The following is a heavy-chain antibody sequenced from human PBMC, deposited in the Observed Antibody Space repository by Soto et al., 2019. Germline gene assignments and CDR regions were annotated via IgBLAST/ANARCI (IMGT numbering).Heavy chain of an antibody. CDR3: ARVTEAGYGMDV. J-gene: IGHJ6*02. CDR2: ISYSGKTI. CDR1: GFTFSDYY. Sequence: QVQLVESGGGLVKPGGSLRLSCVVSGFTFSDYYMSWVRQAPGKGLEWVSYISYSGKTIYYADSVKGRFTISRDNAKNSLYLQMNSLRAEDTAVPYCARVTEAGYGMDVWGQGTTVTVSS. V-gene: IGHV3-11*01.